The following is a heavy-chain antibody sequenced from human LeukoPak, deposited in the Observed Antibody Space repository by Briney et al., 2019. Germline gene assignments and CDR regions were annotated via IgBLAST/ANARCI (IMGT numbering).Heavy chain of an antibody. V-gene: IGHV4-59*08. J-gene: IGHJ3*02. CDR1: GGSISTYY. Sequence: SETLSLTCTVSGGSISTYYWSWIRQPPGKGLEWIGYIYYTGSTNYNPSLKSRVTISVDTSKNQFSLELRSVTAADTAVYYCAGAGVGRGDDAFDIWGQGTMVTVSS. CDR3: AGAGVGRGDDAFDI. D-gene: IGHD3-3*01. CDR2: IYYTGST.